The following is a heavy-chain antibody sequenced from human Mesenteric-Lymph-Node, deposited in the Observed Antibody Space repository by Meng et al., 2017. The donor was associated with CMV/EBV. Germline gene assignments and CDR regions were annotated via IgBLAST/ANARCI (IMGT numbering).Heavy chain of an antibody. D-gene: IGHD3-10*01. CDR3: ARAGRDYYGSGGSMDV. Sequence: GESLKISCAASGFTVSSNYMSWVRQAPGKGLEWVSVIYSGGSTYYADSVKGRFTISRDNSKNTLYLQMNRLRAEDTDVYYCARAGRDYYGSGGSMDVWGQGTTVTVSS. CDR2: IYSGGST. V-gene: IGHV3-53*01. J-gene: IGHJ6*02. CDR1: GFTVSSNY.